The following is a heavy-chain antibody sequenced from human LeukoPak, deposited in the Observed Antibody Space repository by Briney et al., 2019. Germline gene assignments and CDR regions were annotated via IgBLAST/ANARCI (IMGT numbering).Heavy chain of an antibody. Sequence: PGRSLRLSCAASGFTFNTYAIYWVRQAPGKGLEWVSGICGSGGCTYYADSVKGRFTISRDNSKNTVYLQMNSLRAEDTAVYYCAKIGANRITIFGVVIPPNDAFDIWGQGTMVTVSS. CDR1: GFTFNTYA. V-gene: IGHV3-23*01. CDR3: AKIGANRITIFGVVIPPNDAFDI. CDR2: ICGSGGCT. D-gene: IGHD3-3*01. J-gene: IGHJ3*02.